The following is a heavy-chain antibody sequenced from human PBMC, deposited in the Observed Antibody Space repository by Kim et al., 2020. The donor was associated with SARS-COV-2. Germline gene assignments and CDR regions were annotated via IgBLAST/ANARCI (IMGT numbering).Heavy chain of an antibody. Sequence: ASVKVSCKASGYTFTSYDINWVRQATGQGLEWMGWMNPNSGNTGYAQKFQGRVTMTRNTSISTAYMELSSLRSEDTAVYYCARGPVVEYGDFRPDYYHYYAMDVWGQGTTVTVSS. J-gene: IGHJ6*02. CDR3: ARGPVVEYGDFRPDYYHYYAMDV. V-gene: IGHV1-8*01. CDR1: GYTFTSYD. CDR2: MNPNSGNT. D-gene: IGHD4-17*01.